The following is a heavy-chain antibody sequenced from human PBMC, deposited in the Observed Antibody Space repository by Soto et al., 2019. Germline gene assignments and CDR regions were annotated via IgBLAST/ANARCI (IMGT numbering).Heavy chain of an antibody. CDR3: TTYSGAAFEY. Sequence: GGSLRLSCVASGLTFNNAWMNWVRQAPGKGLEWVGRIRSKSDGGTTDYAAPVKGRFTISRDDSKNMVDRQMSSLKTEDTAIYYCTTYSGAAFEYWGQGALVTVSS. V-gene: IGHV3-15*01. CDR2: IRSKSDGGTT. J-gene: IGHJ4*02. CDR1: GLTFNNAW. D-gene: IGHD1-26*01.